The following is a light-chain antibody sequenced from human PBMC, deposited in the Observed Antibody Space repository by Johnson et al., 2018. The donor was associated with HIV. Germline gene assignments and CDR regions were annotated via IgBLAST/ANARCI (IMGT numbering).Light chain of an antibody. CDR3: GTWDSSLSAYV. CDR1: SSNIENNY. Sequence: QSVLTQPPSVSATPGQKVTISCSGSSSNIENNYVSWYQQLPETAPKLLIYENNKRPSGIPDRFSGSQSGPSATLGVTGLQPGDEADYFCGTWDSSLSAYVFGTGTKVTVL. J-gene: IGLJ1*01. CDR2: ENN. V-gene: IGLV1-51*02.